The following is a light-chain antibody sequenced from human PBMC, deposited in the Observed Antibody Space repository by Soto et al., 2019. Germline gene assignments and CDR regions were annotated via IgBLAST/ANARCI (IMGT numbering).Light chain of an antibody. J-gene: IGLJ2*01. CDR1: SSNIGAGYD. CDR3: QSYDSSLSAVV. V-gene: IGLV1-40*01. Sequence: QSVVTQPHSVSGAAGQRVTISCTGSSSNIGAGYDVHWYQQLPGTAPKLLIYGNSNRPSGVPDRFSGSKSGTSASLAITGLQAEDEADYYCQSYDSSLSAVVFGGGTQLTVL. CDR2: GNS.